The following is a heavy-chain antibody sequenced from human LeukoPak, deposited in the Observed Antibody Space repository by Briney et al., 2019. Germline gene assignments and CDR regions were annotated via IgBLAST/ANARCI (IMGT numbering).Heavy chain of an antibody. CDR2: ISSSSSYI. J-gene: IGHJ6*03. D-gene: IGHD2-2*01. V-gene: IGHV3-21*04. Sequence: PGGSLRLSCAASGFTFSSYSMNWVRQAPGKGLEWVSSISSSSSYIYYADSVKGRFTISRDNAKNSLYLQMNSLRAEDTAVYYCAKGDGDIVVVPAAYYYYYMDVWGKGTTVTVSS. CDR3: AKGDGDIVVVPAAYYYYYMDV. CDR1: GFTFSSYS.